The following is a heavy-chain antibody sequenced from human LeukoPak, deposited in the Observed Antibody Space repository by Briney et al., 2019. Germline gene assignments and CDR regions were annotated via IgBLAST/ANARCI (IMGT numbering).Heavy chain of an antibody. CDR1: GFTFSSYA. D-gene: IGHD3-10*01. V-gene: IGHV3-23*01. CDR3: AKPPRSSIDY. Sequence: GGSLRLSFAASGFTFSSYAVSWVRQAPGKGLEWVSAISGSGGSTYYADSVKGRFTISRDNSKNTLYLQMNSLRAEDTAVYYCAKPPRSSIDYWGQGTLVTVSS. CDR2: ISGSGGST. J-gene: IGHJ4*02.